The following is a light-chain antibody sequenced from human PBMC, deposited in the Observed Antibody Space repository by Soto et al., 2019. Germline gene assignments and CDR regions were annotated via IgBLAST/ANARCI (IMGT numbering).Light chain of an antibody. Sequence: DIQMTQSPSSLSASLGDRVTITCRASQSIGTYLHWYQQKAGKAPKLLIYAASNLQSGVPSRFSGSGSGTDFTLTMNSLKTEDFATYYGQQGYSTPWTFGQGTKVDIK. J-gene: IGKJ1*01. CDR1: QSIGTY. V-gene: IGKV1-39*01. CDR2: AAS. CDR3: QQGYSTPWT.